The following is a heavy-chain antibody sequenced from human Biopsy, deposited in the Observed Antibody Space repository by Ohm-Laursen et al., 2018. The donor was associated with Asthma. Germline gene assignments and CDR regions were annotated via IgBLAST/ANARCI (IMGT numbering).Heavy chain of an antibody. V-gene: IGHV4-59*07. D-gene: IGHD2-15*01. CDR2: VSHTGST. Sequence: SDTLSLTCTVSGGSIRSHDWTWIRLPPGKGLVYIGDVSHTGSTNYNPSLKSRVTMSLDTSKNQFSLRLTSVTPADTAVYYCSRMADCSGGACYSYGWFDPWGQGTRVTVSS. CDR3: SRMADCSGGACYSYGWFDP. CDR1: GGSIRSHD. J-gene: IGHJ5*02.